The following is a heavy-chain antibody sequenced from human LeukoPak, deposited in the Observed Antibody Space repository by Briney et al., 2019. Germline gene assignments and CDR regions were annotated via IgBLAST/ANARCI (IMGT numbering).Heavy chain of an antibody. J-gene: IGHJ4*02. V-gene: IGHV3-74*01. D-gene: IGHD4-23*01. CDR2: INTDGSTT. Sequence: GGSLRLSCAASGFTFSSYWMHWVRQAPGMGLVWVSRINTDGSTTSYADSVKGRFTISRDSAKNTLYLQMNSLRAEDTAVYYCARLYGGNSNNYYCDYWGQGTLVTVSS. CDR1: GFTFSSYW. CDR3: ARLYGGNSNNYYCDY.